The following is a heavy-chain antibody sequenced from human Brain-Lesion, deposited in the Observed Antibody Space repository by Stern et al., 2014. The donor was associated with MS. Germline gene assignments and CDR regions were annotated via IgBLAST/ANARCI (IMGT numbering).Heavy chain of an antibody. Sequence: VQLVESGAEVKKPGASVKVSCKTSGYIFTGYYIHWVRPAPGQGLAWMAWINPNTGGTKYAQKFQGRVTMSRDTSISTAYVELSSLTSDDTAVYYCARDQRGITIFGVVTDYYYLGMDVWGQGTTVTVSS. D-gene: IGHD3-3*01. CDR3: ARDQRGITIFGVVTDYYYLGMDV. CDR1: GYIFTGYY. J-gene: IGHJ6*02. V-gene: IGHV1-2*02. CDR2: INPNTGGT.